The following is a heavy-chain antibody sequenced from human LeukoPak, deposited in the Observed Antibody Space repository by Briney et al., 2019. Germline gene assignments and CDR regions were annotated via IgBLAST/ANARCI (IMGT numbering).Heavy chain of an antibody. CDR1: GFTFSGYS. CDR2: FGTRSTSI. D-gene: IGHD3-22*01. V-gene: IGHV3-21*01. J-gene: IGHJ4*02. CDR3: AREVSEGFDF. Sequence: GGSLGLSCTASGFTFSGYSMNWIRQAPGKGLEWVSSFGTRSTSIYHAGSVKGRFAISRDNAKNLLYLQMNSLRAEDTALYYCAREVSEGFDFWGQGTLVTVSS.